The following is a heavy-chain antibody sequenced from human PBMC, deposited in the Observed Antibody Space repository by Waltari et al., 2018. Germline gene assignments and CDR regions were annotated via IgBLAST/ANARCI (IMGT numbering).Heavy chain of an antibody. CDR3: ARERSFRDWLLYEL. CDR1: GGSISSSNW. Sequence: QVQLQESGPGLVKPSGTLSLTCAVSGGSISSSNWWSWVRQPPGKGLEWSGEISDSGSTDYTPSLKSRVTISVDKSKNQFSLKLSSVTAADTAVYYCARERSFRDWLLYELWGQGTLVTVSS. CDR2: ISDSGST. J-gene: IGHJ4*02. V-gene: IGHV4-4*02. D-gene: IGHD3-9*01.